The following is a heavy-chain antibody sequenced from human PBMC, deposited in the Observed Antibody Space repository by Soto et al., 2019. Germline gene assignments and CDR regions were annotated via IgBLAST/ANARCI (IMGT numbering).Heavy chain of an antibody. CDR2: ISAYNANA. CDR1: GYTCRNFG. Sequence: QIQLLQSGAEVKKPGASVKVTCKASGYTCRNFGISWVRQAPGQGLEWMGWISAYNANANYAQKFQGRLTMTADTSTSPAYMELRSLRSDDTAVYYCARENSYFDYWGQGTLVTVSS. CDR3: ARENSYFDY. V-gene: IGHV1-18*01. J-gene: IGHJ4*02.